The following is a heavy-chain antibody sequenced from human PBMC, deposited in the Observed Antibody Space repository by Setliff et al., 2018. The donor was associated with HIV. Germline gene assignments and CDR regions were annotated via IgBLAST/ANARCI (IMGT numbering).Heavy chain of an antibody. J-gene: IGHJ4*02. D-gene: IGHD2-21*01. CDR3: ARGVPRGGDIPFDY. CDR1: GYTFTSYA. V-gene: IGHV1-3*01. Sequence: GASVKVSCKASGYTFTSYAMHWVRQAPGQRLEWMGWINAGNGNTKYSQKFQGRVTITRDTSTSTVYMELSSLRSEDTAVYYCARGVPRGGDIPFDYWGQGTLVTV. CDR2: INAGNGNT.